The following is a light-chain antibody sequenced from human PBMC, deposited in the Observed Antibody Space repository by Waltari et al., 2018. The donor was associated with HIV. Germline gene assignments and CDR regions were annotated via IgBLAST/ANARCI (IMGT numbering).Light chain of an antibody. J-gene: IGLJ2*01. Sequence: QSILTQPPSVSAAPGQKVTISCSGNHSNIWNNYVAWYQQYPGTAPKFLIYENSKRPSGIPDRFAGSKSGTSATLGITGLQAGDEADYYCGTWDTILSGGVFGGGTKVTVL. CDR1: HSNIWNNY. CDR2: ENS. CDR3: GTWDTILSGGV. V-gene: IGLV1-51*02.